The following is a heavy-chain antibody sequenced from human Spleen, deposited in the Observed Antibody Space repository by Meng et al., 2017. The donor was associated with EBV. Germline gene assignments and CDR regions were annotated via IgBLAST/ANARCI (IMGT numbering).Heavy chain of an antibody. CDR1: GYTFTHYG. CDR3: ARPLNHDRYGDFAH. D-gene: IGHD4-17*01. CDR2: ISAYNGNT. Sequence: QLQLVQSGAEVKKPGASVKVSCQASGYTFTHYGINWVRQAPGQGLEWMGWISAYNGNTKYAQKLQDRVTMTTDTSTNTAYMELTSLRSDDTAVYYCARPLNHDRYGDFAHWGQGTLVTVSS. J-gene: IGHJ5*02. V-gene: IGHV1-18*01.